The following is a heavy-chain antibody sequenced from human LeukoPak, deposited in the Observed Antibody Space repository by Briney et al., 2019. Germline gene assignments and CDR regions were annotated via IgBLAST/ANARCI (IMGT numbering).Heavy chain of an antibody. D-gene: IGHD5-24*01. CDR3: ARDSERWLQWP. J-gene: IGHJ4*02. CDR2: MNPNSGNT. CDR1: GYTFTSYD. Sequence: ASVKVSCKASGYTFTSYDINWVRQATGQGLEWMGWMNPNSGNTGYAQKFQGGVTMTRDTSTSTAYMELSSLRSEDTAVYYCARDSERWLQWPWGQGTLVTVSS. V-gene: IGHV1-8*01.